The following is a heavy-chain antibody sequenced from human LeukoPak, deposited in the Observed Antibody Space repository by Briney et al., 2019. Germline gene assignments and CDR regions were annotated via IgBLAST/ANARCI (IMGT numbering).Heavy chain of an antibody. J-gene: IGHJ6*02. CDR1: GFTFSSYA. CDR3: ARDSYGMDV. Sequence: PGRSLRLSCAASGFTFSSYAMHWVRQAPGKGLEWVAVISYDGSNKYYADSVKGRFTISRDNSKNTLYLQMNRLRAEDTAVYYCARDSYGMDVWGQGTTVTVSS. V-gene: IGHV3-30-3*01. CDR2: ISYDGSNK.